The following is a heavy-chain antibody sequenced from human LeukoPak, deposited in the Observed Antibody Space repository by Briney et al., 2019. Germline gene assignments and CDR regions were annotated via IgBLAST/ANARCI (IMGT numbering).Heavy chain of an antibody. CDR3: ARGDTVTIDY. CDR2: ISYDGNIK. CDR1: GFTFTNYG. J-gene: IGHJ4*02. V-gene: IGHV3-30*03. Sequence: PGRSLRLSCAGSGFTFTNYGMHWVRQVPGKGLEWVAVISYDGNIKYYADSVKGRFTISRDDSKNTLYLQMNSLRAEDTAVYYCARGDTVTIDYWGQGILVTVSS. D-gene: IGHD4-17*01.